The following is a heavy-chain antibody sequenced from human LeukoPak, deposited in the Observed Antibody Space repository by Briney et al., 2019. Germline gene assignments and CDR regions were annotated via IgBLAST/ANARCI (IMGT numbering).Heavy chain of an antibody. CDR2: INPSGGST. J-gene: IGHJ4*02. CDR1: GYTFASYY. CDR3: ARGGSDGGLDY. V-gene: IGHV1-46*01. D-gene: IGHD1-26*01. Sequence: GASVKVSCKASGYTFASYYMHWVRQAPGQGLERMGIINPSGGSTSYAQKFQGRVTMTRDTSTSTAYMELSSLRSEDTAVCYCARGGSDGGLDYWGQGTLVTVSS.